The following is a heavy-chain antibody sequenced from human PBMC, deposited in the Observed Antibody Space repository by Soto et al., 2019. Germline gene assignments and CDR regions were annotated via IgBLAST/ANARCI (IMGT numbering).Heavy chain of an antibody. CDR2: IYHSGST. CDR1: GGYISSGGYS. CDR3: AREGPYSGSYYFDY. D-gene: IGHD1-26*01. J-gene: IGHJ4*02. V-gene: IGHV4-30-2*01. Sequence: PSETLSLTCAVSGGYISSGGYSWSWIRQPPGKGLEWIGYIYHSGSTYYNPSLKSRVTISVDRSKNQFSLKLSSVTAADTAVYYCAREGPYSGSYYFDYWGQGTLVTVSS.